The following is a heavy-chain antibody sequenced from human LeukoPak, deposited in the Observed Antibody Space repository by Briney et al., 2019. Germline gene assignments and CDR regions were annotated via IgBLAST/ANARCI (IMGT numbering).Heavy chain of an antibody. CDR1: GYTFTRYW. J-gene: IGHJ4*02. CDR3: ARGSTDYHFDY. CDR2: IYPGGSDT. D-gene: IGHD4-11*01. Sequence: GESLKLSCDGSGYTFTRYWIGLVRQMPGKGLEWRGIIYPGGSDTKYSPAFQGQVTISADKSITTAYLQWGSLKASDGAMYFCARGSTDYHFDYWGQGTLVTVSS. V-gene: IGHV5-51*01.